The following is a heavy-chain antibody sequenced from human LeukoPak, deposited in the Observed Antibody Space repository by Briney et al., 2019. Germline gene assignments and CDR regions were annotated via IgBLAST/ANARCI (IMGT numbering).Heavy chain of an antibody. J-gene: IGHJ5*02. CDR1: GGTFSSYA. CDR2: IIPIFGTA. Sequence: SVKVSCKASGGTFSSYAISWVRQAPGQGLEWMGGIIPIFGTANYAQKFQGRVTITRDTSASTAYMELSSLRSEDTAVYYCARDAVRGVITASFDPWGQGTLVTVSS. V-gene: IGHV1-69*05. D-gene: IGHD3-10*01. CDR3: ARDAVRGVITASFDP.